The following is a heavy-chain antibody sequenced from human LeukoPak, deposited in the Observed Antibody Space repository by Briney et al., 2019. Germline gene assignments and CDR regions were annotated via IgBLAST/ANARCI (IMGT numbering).Heavy chain of an antibody. V-gene: IGHV3-7*04. CDR3: AREAKLMTTVYYFDY. D-gene: IGHD4-11*01. CDR2: IKQNGSEQ. CDR1: GFTFSRNW. J-gene: IGHJ4*02. Sequence: GGSLRLSCAASGFTFSRNWMSWVRQAPGKGLEWFANIKQNGSEQYYVDSVKGRFTISRDNAKNSLYLQMNSLRAEDTAVYYCAREAKLMTTVYYFDYWGQGTLVTVSS.